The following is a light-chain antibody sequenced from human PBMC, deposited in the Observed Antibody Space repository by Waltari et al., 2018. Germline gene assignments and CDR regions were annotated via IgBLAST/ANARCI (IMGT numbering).Light chain of an antibody. V-gene: IGKV3-20*01. CDR2: GAS. CDR1: QSVSRT. CDR3: QHYVRLPAT. J-gene: IGKJ1*01. Sequence: EIVLTQSPGTLSLSPGERATLSCRASQSVSRTLAWYQQKPGQAPRLLIYGASSRATGIPDRFSGIGSGTDVSLTISRLEPEDFAVYYCQHYVRLPATFGQGTKVEIK.